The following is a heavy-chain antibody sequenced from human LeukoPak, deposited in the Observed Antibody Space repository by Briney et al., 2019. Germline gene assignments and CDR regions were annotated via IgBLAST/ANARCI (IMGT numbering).Heavy chain of an antibody. J-gene: IGHJ4*02. V-gene: IGHV4-59*08. D-gene: IGHD1-26*01. CDR2: IYYSGST. CDR1: GGSISSYY. Sequence: PSETLSLNCTVSGGSISSYYWSWIRQPPGKGLEWIGYIYYSGSTNYNPSLKSRVTISVDTSKNQFSLKLSSVTAADTAVYYCARRSGSYYYFDYWGQGTLVTVSS. CDR3: ARRSGSYYYFDY.